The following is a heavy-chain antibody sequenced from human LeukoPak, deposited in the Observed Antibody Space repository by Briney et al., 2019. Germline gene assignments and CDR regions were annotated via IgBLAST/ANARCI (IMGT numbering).Heavy chain of an antibody. J-gene: IGHJ4*02. D-gene: IGHD2-2*01. Sequence: PSETLSLTCTVSGGSISSGSYYWGWIRQPPGKGLEWIGSIYYSGSTYYNPSLKSRVTISVDTSKNQFSLKLSSVTAADTAVYYCARFVVVPAAKVFDYWGQGTLVTVSS. CDR3: ARFVVVPAAKVFDY. V-gene: IGHV4-39*01. CDR2: IYYSGST. CDR1: GGSISSGSYY.